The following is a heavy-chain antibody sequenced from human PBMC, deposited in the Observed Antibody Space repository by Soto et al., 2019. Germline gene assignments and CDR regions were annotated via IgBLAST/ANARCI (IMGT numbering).Heavy chain of an antibody. Sequence: ASVKVSCKASGYTFTSYGISWVRQAPGQGLEWMGWISAYNGNTNYAQKLQGRVTMTTDTSTSTAYMELRSLRSDDTAVYYCALVYCTDSVCLFICMDAWRQGTTVTVSS. CDR2: ISAYNGNT. J-gene: IGHJ6*02. V-gene: IGHV1-18*01. CDR3: ALVYCTDSVCLFICMDA. CDR1: GYTFTSYG. D-gene: IGHD2-8*01.